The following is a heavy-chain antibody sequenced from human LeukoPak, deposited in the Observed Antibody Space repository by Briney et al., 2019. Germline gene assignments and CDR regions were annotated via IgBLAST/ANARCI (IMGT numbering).Heavy chain of an antibody. J-gene: IGHJ5*02. CDR1: GGTFSSYA. D-gene: IGHD3-9*01. CDR2: IIPIFGTA. Sequence: GASVKVSCKASGGTFSSYAISWVRQAPGQGLEWMGGIIPIFGTANYAQKFQGRVTITADESTSTAYMELSSLRSEDTAVCYCARGPLGVLRYFDPMLAWGQGTLVTVSS. V-gene: IGHV1-69*13. CDR3: ARGPLGVLRYFDPMLA.